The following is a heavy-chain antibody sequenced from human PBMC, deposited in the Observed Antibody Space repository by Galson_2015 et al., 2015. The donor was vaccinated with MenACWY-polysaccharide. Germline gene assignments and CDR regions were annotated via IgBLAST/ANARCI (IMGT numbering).Heavy chain of an antibody. V-gene: IGHV3-53*01. CDR1: GFTVSNNY. Sequence: SLRLSCAASGFTVSNNYMNWFRQTPEKGLEWVSLIYSGGSTHYADSVKGRFTISRDIAKNSLFLQMNSLGVEDTAIYYCAKDFHNYGMDVWGHGTTVTVSS. J-gene: IGHJ6*02. CDR3: AKDFHNYGMDV. D-gene: IGHD5-24*01. CDR2: IYSGGST.